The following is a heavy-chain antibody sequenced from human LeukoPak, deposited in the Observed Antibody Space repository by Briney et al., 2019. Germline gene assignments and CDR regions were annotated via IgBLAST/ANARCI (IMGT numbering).Heavy chain of an antibody. CDR1: GVSISRSNPY. CDR3: ARQTGSGLFILP. D-gene: IGHD3/OR15-3a*01. CDR2: IYYSGNT. Sequence: PSETLSLTCTVSGVSISRSNPYWGWIRQPPGKGLEWIGSIYYSGNTYYNASLKSQVSISIDTSKNQFSLRLTSVTAADTAVYYCARQTGSGLFILPGGQGALVTVSS. V-gene: IGHV4-39*01. J-gene: IGHJ4*02.